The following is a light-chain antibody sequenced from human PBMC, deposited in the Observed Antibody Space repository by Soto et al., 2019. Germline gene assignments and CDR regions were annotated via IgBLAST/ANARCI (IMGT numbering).Light chain of an antibody. CDR1: SSDIGYHNS. CDR2: EVR. V-gene: IGLV2-14*01. J-gene: IGLJ1*01. CDR3: NSYTGSSTPYV. Sequence: QSVLTQPASVSGSPGQSITISCTGTSSDIGYHNSVSWYQQHPGKAPKLIIYEVRNRPSGVSNRFSGSKSGNTASLTISGLQAEDEADYYCNSYTGSSTPYVFGTGTKVTVL.